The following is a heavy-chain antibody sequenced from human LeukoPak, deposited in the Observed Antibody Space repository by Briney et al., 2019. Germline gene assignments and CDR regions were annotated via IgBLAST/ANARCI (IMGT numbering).Heavy chain of an antibody. J-gene: IGHJ4*02. CDR1: GGSVSSYY. Sequence: SETLSLTCTVSGGSVSSYYWNWIRQPPGKGLEWIGYIYYSGSTNYNPSLKSRVTISIDTSKNQFSLKLNSVTAADTAVYYCARWDSGSYFLDYWGQGTLVTVSS. V-gene: IGHV4-59*02. CDR2: IYYSGST. D-gene: IGHD1-26*01. CDR3: ARWDSGSYFLDY.